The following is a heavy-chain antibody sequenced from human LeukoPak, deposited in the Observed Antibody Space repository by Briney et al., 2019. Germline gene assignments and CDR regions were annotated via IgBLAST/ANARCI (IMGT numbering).Heavy chain of an antibody. CDR1: GYTFTSYY. Sequence: ASVKVSCKASGYTFTSYYMHWVRQAPGQGLEWMGIINPSGGSTSYAQKFQGRVTMTRDTSTSTVYMELSSLRSEDTAVYYCARDLYGEQWLNPFDYWGQGTLVTDSS. CDR2: INPSGGST. CDR3: ARDLYGEQWLNPFDY. D-gene: IGHD6-19*01. V-gene: IGHV1-46*03. J-gene: IGHJ4*02.